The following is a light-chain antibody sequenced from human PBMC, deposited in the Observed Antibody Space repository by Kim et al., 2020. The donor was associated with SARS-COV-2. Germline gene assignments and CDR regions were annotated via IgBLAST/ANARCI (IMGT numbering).Light chain of an antibody. CDR1: QSVSTN. V-gene: IGKV3-15*01. CDR3: QQYNNWPPWT. Sequence: ILMTQSPATLSVSPGQRATLSCRASQSVSTNIAWYQQKPGQTPRLLIYGASTRATGIPARFSGSGSGTDFTLTISSLQSEDFAVYYCQQYNNWPPWTFGQGTKVDIK. CDR2: GAS. J-gene: IGKJ1*01.